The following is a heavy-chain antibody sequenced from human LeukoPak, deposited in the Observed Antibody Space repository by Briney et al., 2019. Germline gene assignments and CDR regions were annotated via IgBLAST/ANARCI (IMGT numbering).Heavy chain of an antibody. CDR2: SHYSGST. J-gene: IGHJ3*02. Sequence: TSETLSLTCTVSGGSISSYYWSWIRQPPGQGLEWIGYSHYSGSTNYNPSLRSRATISVDTSKSQFSLKLTSVTAADTAVYYCARLPGCSGGTCYRAFDMWGQGTMVTVSS. CDR1: GGSISSYY. D-gene: IGHD2-15*01. CDR3: ARLPGCSGGTCYRAFDM. V-gene: IGHV4-59*08.